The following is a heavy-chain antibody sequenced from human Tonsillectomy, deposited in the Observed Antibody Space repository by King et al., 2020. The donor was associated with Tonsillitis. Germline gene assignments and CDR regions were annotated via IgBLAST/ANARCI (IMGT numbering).Heavy chain of an antibody. Sequence: QLQESGPGLVKPSQTLSLTCTVSVASISTGDYYWCWIRQPPGKSLEWIGYTDYSGRTYSNPSLKTRVTISVDTSKNHFSLKLISVTAAHTAVYYCASYGDYVKYWGQGTLVTVSS. CDR3: ASYGDYVKY. CDR1: VASISTGDYY. CDR2: TDYSGRT. J-gene: IGHJ4*02. D-gene: IGHD4-17*01. V-gene: IGHV4-30-4*01.